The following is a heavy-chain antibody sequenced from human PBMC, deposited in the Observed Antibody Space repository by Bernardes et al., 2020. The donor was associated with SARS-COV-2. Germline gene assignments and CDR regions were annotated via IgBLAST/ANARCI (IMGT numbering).Heavy chain of an antibody. CDR1: GFSISSNGMR. CDR2: IDWDEDK. CDR3: ARLGYSRGESYFDH. J-gene: IGHJ4*01. V-gene: IGHV2-70*04. Sequence: SGPTLMKLTQTITLTCTFSGFSISSNGMRVSWIRQPPGNALEWLARIDWDEDKIYSTSLKTRLTISKDTTKNQVVLTMTNMDPVDKATYYCARLGYSRGESYFDHWGQGTLVTVSS. D-gene: IGHD5-12*01.